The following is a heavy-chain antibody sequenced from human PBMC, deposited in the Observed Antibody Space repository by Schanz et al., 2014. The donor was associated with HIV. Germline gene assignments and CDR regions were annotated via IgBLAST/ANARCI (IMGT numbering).Heavy chain of an antibody. D-gene: IGHD3-3*01. CDR1: GGSFSSYY. J-gene: IGHJ4*02. CDR2: IYQSGGT. CDR3: GRGTDDFPPDS. Sequence: AQLQQWGAGLLKPSETLSLTCAVYGGSFSSYYWSWIRQPPGKGLEWIGEIYQSGGTDYSPSFKSRITMSLDTSKNQVSLNLRFVTAADTAVYYCGRGTDDFPPDSWGQGTQVIVSS. V-gene: IGHV4-34*02.